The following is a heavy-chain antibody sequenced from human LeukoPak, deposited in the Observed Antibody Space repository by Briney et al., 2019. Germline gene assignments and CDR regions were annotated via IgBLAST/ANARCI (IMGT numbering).Heavy chain of an antibody. Sequence: PSETLSLTCAVYGGSFSGYYWSWIRQPPGKGLEWIGEINHSGSTNYNPSLKSRVTISVDTSKNQFSLKLSSVTAADTAVYYCARGEVYDFWSGPTLDFFYFDYWGQGTLVTVSS. V-gene: IGHV4-34*01. CDR3: ARGEVYDFWSGPTLDFFYFDY. D-gene: IGHD3-3*01. CDR1: GGSFSGYY. J-gene: IGHJ4*02. CDR2: INHSGST.